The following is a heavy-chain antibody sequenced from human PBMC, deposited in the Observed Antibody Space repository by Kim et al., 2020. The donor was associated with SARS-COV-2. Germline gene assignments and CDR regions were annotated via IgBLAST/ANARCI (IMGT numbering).Heavy chain of an antibody. V-gene: IGHV3-7*01. D-gene: IGHD3-16*01. CDR2: LNEDGSDK. Sequence: GGSLRLSCAASGFTFSSHWMTWVRQAPGKGLEWVAQLNEDGSDKYYLGSVKGRFTISRDNAKNSVYLRMNSLRAEDTALYYCARDDPGAYYESWGQGTL. CDR3: ARDDPGAYYES. J-gene: IGHJ5*02. CDR1: GFTFSSHW.